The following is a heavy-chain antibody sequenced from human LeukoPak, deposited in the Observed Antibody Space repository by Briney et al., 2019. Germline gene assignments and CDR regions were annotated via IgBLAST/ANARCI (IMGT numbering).Heavy chain of an antibody. CDR2: IYYSGST. CDR3: ARGLYSSSWYPRRSLTYYFDY. Sequence: SETLSLTCTVSGGSISSSSYYWGWIRQPPGKGLEWIGSIYYSGSTYYNPSLKSRVTISVDTPKNQFSLKLSSVTAADTAVYYCARGLYSSSWYPRRSLTYYFDYWGQGTLVTVSS. D-gene: IGHD6-13*01. J-gene: IGHJ4*02. V-gene: IGHV4-39*01. CDR1: GGSISSSSYY.